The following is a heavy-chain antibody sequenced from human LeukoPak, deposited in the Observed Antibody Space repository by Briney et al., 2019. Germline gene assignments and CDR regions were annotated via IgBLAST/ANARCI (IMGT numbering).Heavy chain of an antibody. Sequence: PSETLSLTCTVSGGSISSGSYYWSWIRQPAGKGLEWIGRIYTSGSTNYNPSLKSRVTISVDTSKNQFSLKLSSVTAADTAVYYCARDQGYSNYVLHYYYYYYMDVWGKGTMVTVSS. CDR3: ARDQGYSNYVLHYYYYYYMDV. CDR2: IYTSGST. J-gene: IGHJ6*03. CDR1: GGSISSGSYY. D-gene: IGHD4-11*01. V-gene: IGHV4-61*02.